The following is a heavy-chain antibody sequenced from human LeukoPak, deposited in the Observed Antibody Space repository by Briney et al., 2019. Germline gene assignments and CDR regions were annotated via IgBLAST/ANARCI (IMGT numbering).Heavy chain of an antibody. D-gene: IGHD3-22*01. V-gene: IGHV1-18*01. CDR2: ISAYNGNT. J-gene: IGHJ5*02. Sequence: ASVKVSCKASGYTFTSYGISWVRQAPGQGLEWMGWISAYNGNTNYAQKLQGRVTMTTDTSTSTAYMELRSLRSDDTAVYYCARDGYYYDSSGCYYLSWFDPWGQGTLVTVSS. CDR1: GYTFTSYG. CDR3: ARDGYYYDSSGCYYLSWFDP.